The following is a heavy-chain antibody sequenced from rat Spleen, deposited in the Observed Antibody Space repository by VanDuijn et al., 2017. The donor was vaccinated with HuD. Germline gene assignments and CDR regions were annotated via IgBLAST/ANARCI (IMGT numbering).Heavy chain of an antibody. V-gene: IGHV2-47*01. D-gene: IGHD4-3*01. CDR2: IWAGGGT. Sequence: QVQLKESGPGLVQPSQTLSLTCTVSGLSLTSNSVSWVRQPPGKSLVWMGIIWAGGGTNYNSAVKSRLSISRDTSKSQVLLKMNSLQPEDTGTYYCARHLREASGVMDAWGQGASVTVSS. CDR1: GLSLTSNS. J-gene: IGHJ4*01. CDR3: ARHLREASGVMDA.